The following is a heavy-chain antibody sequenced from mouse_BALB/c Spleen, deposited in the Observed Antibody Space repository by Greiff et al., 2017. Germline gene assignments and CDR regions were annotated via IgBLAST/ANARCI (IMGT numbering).Heavy chain of an antibody. CDR3: ARRNYGYGYFDV. J-gene: IGHJ1*01. CDR1: GFSLTSYG. V-gene: IGHV2-9*02. D-gene: IGHD1-1*01. Sequence: VQGVESGPGLVAPSQSLSITCTVSGFSLTSYGVHWVRQPPGKGLEWLGVIWAGGSTNYNSALMSRLSISKDNSKSQVFLKMNSLQTDDTAMYYCARRNYGYGYFDVWGAGTTVTVSS. CDR2: IWAGGST.